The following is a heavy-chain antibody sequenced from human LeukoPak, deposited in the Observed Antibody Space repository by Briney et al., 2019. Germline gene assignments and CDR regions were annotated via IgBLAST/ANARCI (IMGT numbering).Heavy chain of an antibody. V-gene: IGHV1-46*01. D-gene: IGHD2/OR15-2a*01. Sequence: ASVEVSCKASGYTFTSYYMHWVRQAPGQGLEWMGIINPSGGSTNYAQKFQGRVTMTRDTSTSTVYMELSSLRSEDTAVYHCARGTGGFLDPWGQGTLVTVSS. CDR1: GYTFTSYY. CDR2: INPSGGST. J-gene: IGHJ5*02. CDR3: ARGTGGFLDP.